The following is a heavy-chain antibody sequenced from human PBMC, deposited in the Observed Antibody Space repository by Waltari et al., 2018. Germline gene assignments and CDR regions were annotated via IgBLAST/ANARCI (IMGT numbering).Heavy chain of an antibody. Sequence: QVQLQESGPGLVMPSETLSLTCTVSGGSISSYYWSWIRQPPGKGLEWIGFIYYTGSTNYNPSLKSRVTISVDTSNKYFSLKLGSVTAADTAVYYCARHGYSTSSGYYFYMDIWGKGTTVTISS. CDR2: IYYTGST. CDR1: GGSISSYY. D-gene: IGHD6-6*01. V-gene: IGHV4-59*08. CDR3: ARHGYSTSSGYYFYMDI. J-gene: IGHJ6*03.